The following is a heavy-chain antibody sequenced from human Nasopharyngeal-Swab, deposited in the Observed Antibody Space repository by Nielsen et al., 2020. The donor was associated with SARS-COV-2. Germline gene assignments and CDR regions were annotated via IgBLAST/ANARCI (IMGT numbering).Heavy chain of an antibody. Sequence: ASVKVSCKASGYSFSNYGVSWVRQAPGQGLEWMGWISTYNGNPNYEQKFQGRVTMTTDTSTSTVYMEVRSLRSDDTAVYYCVRDLGRYSYGSPDLDVWGNGTTVTVSS. CDR1: GYSFSNYG. CDR2: ISTYNGNP. D-gene: IGHD5-18*01. J-gene: IGHJ6*04. V-gene: IGHV1-18*04. CDR3: VRDLGRYSYGSPDLDV.